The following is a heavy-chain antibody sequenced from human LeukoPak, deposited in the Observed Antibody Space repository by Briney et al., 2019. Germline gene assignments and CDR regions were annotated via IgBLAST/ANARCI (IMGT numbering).Heavy chain of an antibody. CDR1: GGSISSYY. V-gene: IGHV4-59*01. CDR2: INYSGST. Sequence: PSETLSITCTVSGGSISSYYWSWIRQHPGKGLEWMGYINYSGSTNYNPSLKSRVTITVATAKNHISLKLMSVTAADTAASYYSGGWRGPAWFDPGGQGTLVTVPS. CDR3: SGGWRGPAWFDP. J-gene: IGHJ5*02. D-gene: IGHD5-24*01.